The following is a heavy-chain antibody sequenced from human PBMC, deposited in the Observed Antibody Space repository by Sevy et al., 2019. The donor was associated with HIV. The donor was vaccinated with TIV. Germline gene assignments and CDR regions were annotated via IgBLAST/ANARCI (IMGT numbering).Heavy chain of an antibody. CDR2: INWNGGTK. D-gene: IGHD1-1*01. V-gene: IGHV3-20*04. Sequence: GGSLRLSCAVSGFTFENYGMSWVRQAPGKGLEWVTGINWNGGTKNYVDSVKGRFTISRDNAKNSLNLQMDSLRVEDTAVYYCARTTGFAYGDNWFDPWGQGTLVTVSS. J-gene: IGHJ5*02. CDR3: ARTTGFAYGDNWFDP. CDR1: GFTFENYG.